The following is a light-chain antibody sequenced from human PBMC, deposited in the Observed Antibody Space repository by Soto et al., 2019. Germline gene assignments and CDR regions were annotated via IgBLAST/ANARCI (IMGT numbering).Light chain of an antibody. Sequence: ILMTQSPATLSVSPGERATLSCRASQSVSTNVAWYQQKPGQSPRLLVYDASTRATGIPARFTGSGSGTEFTLTISSLQSEDFAVYFCQQYNNWPPSWTFGQGTKVDIK. CDR3: QQYNNWPPSWT. CDR1: QSVSTN. V-gene: IGKV3-15*01. CDR2: DAS. J-gene: IGKJ1*01.